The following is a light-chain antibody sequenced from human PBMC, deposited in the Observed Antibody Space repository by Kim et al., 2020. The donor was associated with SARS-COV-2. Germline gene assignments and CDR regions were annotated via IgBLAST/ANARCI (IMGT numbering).Light chain of an antibody. CDR3: SSYTGSSTWV. J-gene: IGLJ3*02. CDR1: SSDVGGYNY. Sequence: QSALTQPASVSGSPGQSITISCTGTSSDVGGYNYVSWYQQHPGKAPKLMIYDVGNRPSGVSNRFSGSKSGNTASLTISGLQADDEAVYYCSSYTGSSTWVFGGGTQLTVL. CDR2: DVG. V-gene: IGLV2-14*03.